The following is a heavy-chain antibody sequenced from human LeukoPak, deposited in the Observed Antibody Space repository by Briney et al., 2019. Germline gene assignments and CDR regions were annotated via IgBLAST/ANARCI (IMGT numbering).Heavy chain of an antibody. Sequence: GASLQISCKGSGYSYTSYWIGWVRQLPGKGLEWMGIIYPGDSDTRYSPSFQGQVTISADKSISTAYLQWSSLKASDTAMYYCARRKILTGYSDYWGQGTLVTVSS. V-gene: IGHV5-51*01. CDR2: IYPGDSDT. CDR1: GYSYTSYW. J-gene: IGHJ4*02. D-gene: IGHD3-9*01. CDR3: ARRKILTGYSDY.